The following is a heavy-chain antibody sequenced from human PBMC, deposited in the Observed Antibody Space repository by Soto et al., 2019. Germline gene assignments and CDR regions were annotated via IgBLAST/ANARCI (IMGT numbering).Heavy chain of an antibody. D-gene: IGHD6-6*01. CDR3: ARSVAAARANWFDP. V-gene: IGHV4-34*01. Sequence: PSETLSLTCAVYGGSFSGYYWSWIRQPPGKGLEWIGEINHSGSTNYNPSLKSRVTISVDTSKNQFSLKLSSVTAADTAVYYCARSVAAARANWFDPWGQGTLVTVSS. CDR2: INHSGST. CDR1: GGSFSGYY. J-gene: IGHJ5*02.